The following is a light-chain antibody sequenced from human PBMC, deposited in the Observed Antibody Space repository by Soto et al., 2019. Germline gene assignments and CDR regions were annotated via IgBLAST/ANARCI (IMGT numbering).Light chain of an antibody. CDR2: EVS. CDR3: SSYTSTSTRV. J-gene: IGLJ1*01. V-gene: IGLV2-14*01. Sequence: QSALTQPAFVSGSPGQSITISCTGTGSDVGGYNYVSWYQHPPGKAPKLMISEVSNRPSGVSNRFSGSKSGNTASLTISGLQAEDEADYYCSSYTSTSTRVFGTGTKVTVL. CDR1: GSDVGGYNY.